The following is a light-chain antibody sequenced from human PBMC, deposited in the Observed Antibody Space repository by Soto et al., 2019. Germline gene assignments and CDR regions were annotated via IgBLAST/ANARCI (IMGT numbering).Light chain of an antibody. CDR3: LQHNSYPLT. CDR1: QSVRNY. J-gene: IGKJ4*01. V-gene: IGKV3-11*01. Sequence: EVVLTQSPATLSLSPGETATLSCRASQSVRNYLAWYQQKPGQAPRLLIYDASNRATGIPARFSGTGSEADFTLTISRLEPEDFAVYYCLQHNSYPLTFGGGTKVDIK. CDR2: DAS.